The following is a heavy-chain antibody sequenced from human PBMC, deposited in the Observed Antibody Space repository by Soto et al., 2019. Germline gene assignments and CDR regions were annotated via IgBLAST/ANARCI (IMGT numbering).Heavy chain of an antibody. V-gene: IGHV4-59*01. CDR2: VYNSGST. D-gene: IGHD6-13*01. J-gene: IGHJ5*02. Sequence: LSLTFTVSGGSLSSNYWTWIRQPPGKGLEWIGYVYNSGSTNYNPSLKSRVTISEDTSKSQFSLKVNSMTAADTAVYYCARYRREAVAGYTLDSWGQGILVTVSS. CDR1: GGSLSSNY. CDR3: ARYRREAVAGYTLDS.